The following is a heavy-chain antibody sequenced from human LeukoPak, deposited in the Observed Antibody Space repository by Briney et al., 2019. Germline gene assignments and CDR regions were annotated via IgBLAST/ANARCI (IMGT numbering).Heavy chain of an antibody. CDR2: IKPDGSEK. CDR1: GFTFSNXX. Sequence: AXSGFTFSNXXXXXVRXXPGXXXEWVAHIKPDGSEKNYVDSVKGRFTLFRDDAKNSVYLQMNSLRVEDTAVYYCARDSGSGGPWGQGTPVTVSS. V-gene: IGHV3-7*01. D-gene: IGHD6-19*01. CDR3: ARDSGSGGP. J-gene: IGHJ5*02.